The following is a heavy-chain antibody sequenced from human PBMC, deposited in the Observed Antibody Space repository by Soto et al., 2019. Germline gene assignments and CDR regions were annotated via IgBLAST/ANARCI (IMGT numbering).Heavy chain of an antibody. CDR1: GFTFSSYS. CDR2: INWNGGTT. V-gene: IGHV3-48*04. D-gene: IGHD3-10*01. J-gene: IGHJ4*02. CDR3: AKSQSPMVRGVIEAFDY. Sequence: GSLRLSCAASGFTFSSYSMNWVRQAPGKGLEWVSYINWNGGTTHYADSVKGRFTISRDNARNSLYLQMNSLRAEDTALYYCAKSQSPMVRGVIEAFDYWGQGTLVTVSS.